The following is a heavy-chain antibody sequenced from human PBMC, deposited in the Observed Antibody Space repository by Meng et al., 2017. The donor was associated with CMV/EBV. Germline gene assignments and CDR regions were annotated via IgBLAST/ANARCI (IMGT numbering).Heavy chain of an antibody. D-gene: IGHD2-2*01. J-gene: IGHJ4*02. CDR3: ARGYCSSTSCSAADY. V-gene: IGHV1-69*04. CDR2: IIPILGIA. CDR1: GGAFSSYP. Sequence: SVKVSCKASGGAFSSYPISWVRQAPGQGLEWMGRIIPILGIANYAQKFQGRVTITADKSTSTAYMELSSLRSDDTAVYYCARGYCSSTSCSAADYWGQGTLVTVSS.